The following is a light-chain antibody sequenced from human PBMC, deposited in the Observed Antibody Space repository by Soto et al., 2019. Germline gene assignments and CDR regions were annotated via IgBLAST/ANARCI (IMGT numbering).Light chain of an antibody. CDR3: QHYDGYPQT. Sequence: DIQMTQSPSSLSASVGDRVTITCQASQGISNYLAWFQQKPGKAPKSLIYGASSLHSGVPSRFSGSGSETHFTLTISSLQRDDFATYYCQHYDGYPQTFGQGTRLEIK. V-gene: IGKV1-16*01. J-gene: IGKJ5*01. CDR2: GAS. CDR1: QGISNY.